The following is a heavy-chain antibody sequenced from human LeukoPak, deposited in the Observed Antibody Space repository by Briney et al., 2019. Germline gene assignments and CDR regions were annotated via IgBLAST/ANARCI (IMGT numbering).Heavy chain of an antibody. J-gene: IGHJ4*02. CDR3: AKDLYYIDGDY. Sequence: GESLKISCVASGFTFNNYAMTWVRQAPGKGLEWVSLISSNGRTTHYAGSVKGRFTISRDNSKNTVYLQINSLRADDTAVSYCAKDLYYIDGDYWGQGTLVTVSS. CDR1: GFTFNNYA. V-gene: IGHV3-23*01. D-gene: IGHD3-10*01. CDR2: ISSNGRTT.